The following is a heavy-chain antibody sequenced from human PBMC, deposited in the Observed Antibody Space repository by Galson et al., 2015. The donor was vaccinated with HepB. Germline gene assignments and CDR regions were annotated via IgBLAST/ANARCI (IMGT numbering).Heavy chain of an antibody. CDR1: GGSFSGYY. CDR3: ARGAWELPGGFLEY. CDR2: INPSGST. D-gene: IGHD1-26*01. Sequence: SETLSLTCAVYGGSFSGYYWSWIRQPPGKGLEWIGEINPSGSTNYNPSLKSRVTISVDTSKNQFSLKLSSVTAADTAVYYCARGAWELPGGFLEYWGQGTLVTVSS. V-gene: IGHV4-34*01. J-gene: IGHJ4*02.